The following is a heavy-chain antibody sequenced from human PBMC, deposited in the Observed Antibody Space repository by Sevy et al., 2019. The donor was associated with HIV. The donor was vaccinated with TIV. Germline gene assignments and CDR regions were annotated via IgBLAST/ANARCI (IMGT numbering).Heavy chain of an antibody. J-gene: IGHJ4*02. CDR2: IYYNGHI. CDR1: GGSITSLY. CDR3: AGENAWGRGYS. Sequence: SGTLSLTCTVSGGSITSLYWNWIRQPPGKGLEWIANIYYNGHINYNPSLKSRVTISLDTSKNQMSLRLSSVTAADTSMYYCAGENAWGRGYSWGQGTLVTVSS. D-gene: IGHD1-26*01. V-gene: IGHV4-59*08.